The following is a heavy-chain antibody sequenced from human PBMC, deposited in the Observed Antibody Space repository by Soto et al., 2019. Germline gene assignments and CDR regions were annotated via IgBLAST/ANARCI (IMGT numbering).Heavy chain of an antibody. Sequence: QVQLVESGGGAVQPGESLRLSCVASGFDFTYYAMHWVRQAPGKGLESVAVMSSDGSKIHHTDSVKGRFTISRDNSKNPLYLLMNSLRKEHTAVYFFAKDEGVGGTLGLFDYWGQGTLVSVSS. CDR2: MSSDGSKI. J-gene: IGHJ4*02. D-gene: IGHD1-26*01. CDR3: AKDEGVGGTLGLFDY. V-gene: IGHV3-30*18. CDR1: GFDFTYYA.